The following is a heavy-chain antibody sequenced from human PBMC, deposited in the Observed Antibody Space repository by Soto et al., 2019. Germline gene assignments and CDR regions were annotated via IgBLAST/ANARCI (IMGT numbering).Heavy chain of an antibody. V-gene: IGHV4-4*02. CDR1: GGSISSSNW. J-gene: IGHJ6*04. CDR3: ARVSRPQSYGMDV. Sequence: SETLSLTCAVSGGSISSSNWWCWVRQPPGKGLEWIGGIYHSGSTNYNPSLKTRVTISVDKSKNQFSLKLSPVTAANTAAYFWARVSRPQSYGMDVCGKGTRGAVCS. CDR2: IYHSGST.